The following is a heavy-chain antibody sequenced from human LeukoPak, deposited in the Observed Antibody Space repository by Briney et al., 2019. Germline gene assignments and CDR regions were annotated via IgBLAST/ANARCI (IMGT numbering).Heavy chain of an antibody. D-gene: IGHD2-2*01. CDR2: INHSGST. CDR3: ARVRDIVVVPAAILDWYFDL. CDR1: GGSFSGYY. V-gene: IGHV4-34*01. J-gene: IGHJ2*01. Sequence: PSETLSLTCAVYGGSFSGYYWSWIRQPPGKGLEWIGEINHSGSTNYNPSLKSRVTISVDTSKNQFSLKLSSVTAADTAVYYCARVRDIVVVPAAILDWYFDLWGRGTLVTVSS.